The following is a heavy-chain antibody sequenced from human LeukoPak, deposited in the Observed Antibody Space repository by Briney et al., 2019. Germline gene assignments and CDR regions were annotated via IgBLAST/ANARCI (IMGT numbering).Heavy chain of an antibody. CDR3: ARGRGSSFNFDY. J-gene: IGHJ4*02. CDR1: GFTFSSYE. V-gene: IGHV3-48*03. CDR2: ISSSGSTI. D-gene: IGHD6-13*01. Sequence: PGGSLRLSCAASGFTFSSYEMNWVRQAPGKGLXXXXYISSSGSTIYYADSVKGRFTISRDNAKNSLYLQMNSLRAEDTAVYYCARGRGSSFNFDYWGQGTLVTVSS.